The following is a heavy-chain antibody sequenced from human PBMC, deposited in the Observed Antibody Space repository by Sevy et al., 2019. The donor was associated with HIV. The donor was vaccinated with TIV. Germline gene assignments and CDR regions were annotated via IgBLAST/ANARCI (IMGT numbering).Heavy chain of an antibody. D-gene: IGHD5-12*01. CDR2: IHYTGGT. Sequence: SETLSLTCTVSGGSLSSSDSYWSWIRQPPGKGLEWLGYIHYTGGTYYNPFLKSRVAMSVDTSEEQFSLRLSFLTAADTDLYYCANKRGYSHGPFDYWGQGILVTVSS. CDR3: ANKRGYSHGPFDY. CDR1: GGSLSSSDSY. V-gene: IGHV4-30-4*01. J-gene: IGHJ4*02.